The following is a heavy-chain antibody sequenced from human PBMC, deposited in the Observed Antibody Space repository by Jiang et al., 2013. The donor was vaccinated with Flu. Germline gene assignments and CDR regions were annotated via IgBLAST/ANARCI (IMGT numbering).Heavy chain of an antibody. CDR3: ARMARGDDADVYYYHGMDA. CDR2: IYPRDSDI. Sequence: CGAEVKKPGESLKISCQASGYNFNTYWIAWVRQMPGKGLEWMGIIYPRDSDIRYSPSFEGHVTFSVDKSISTAYLQWNSLKVSDTAMYYCARMARGDDADVYYYHGMDAWGQGTTVTVSS. J-gene: IGHJ6*02. CDR1: GYNFNTYW. V-gene: IGHV5-51*01. D-gene: IGHD3-10*01.